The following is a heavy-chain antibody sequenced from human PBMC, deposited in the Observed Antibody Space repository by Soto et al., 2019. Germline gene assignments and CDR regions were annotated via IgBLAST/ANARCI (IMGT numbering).Heavy chain of an antibody. V-gene: IGHV4-31*03. J-gene: IGHJ5*02. CDR1: GGCISSWVYY. CDR2: IYYSGST. CDR3: ARSIDP. Sequence: SETLPLTCTVAGGCISSWVYYWTWIRQHPGKGLEWIGYIYYSGSTYYNPSLKSRVTISVDTSKNQFSLKLSSVTAADTAVYYCARSIDPWGQGTLVTVSS.